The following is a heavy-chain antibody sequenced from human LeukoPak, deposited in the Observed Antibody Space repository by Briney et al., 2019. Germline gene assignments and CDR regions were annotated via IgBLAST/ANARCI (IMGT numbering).Heavy chain of an antibody. CDR3: ARDIVVVPAAHDYYYYMDV. J-gene: IGHJ6*03. CDR2: ISAYNGTT. D-gene: IGHD2-2*01. Sequence: ASVKVSCKASGYTFTSYGISWVRQAPGQGLEWMGWISAYNGTTNYAQKLQGRVTMTTDTSTSTAYMELRSLRSDDTAVYYCARDIVVVPAAHDYYYYMDVWGKGTTVTVSS. V-gene: IGHV1-18*01. CDR1: GYTFTSYG.